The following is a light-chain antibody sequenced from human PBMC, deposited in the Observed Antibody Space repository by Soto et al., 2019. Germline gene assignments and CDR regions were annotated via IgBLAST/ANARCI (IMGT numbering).Light chain of an antibody. CDR3: SSYTSSNTVV. CDR1: SSDVGGYNY. CDR2: EVS. V-gene: IGLV2-14*01. J-gene: IGLJ2*01. Sequence: QSALTQPASVSGSPGQSITISCTGTSSDVGGYNYVSWYQQHPGKAPKLMIYEVSNRPSGVSNRFSGSKSGNTASLTISGLQAEEEDNYYCSSYTSSNTVVFGGGTKLTVL.